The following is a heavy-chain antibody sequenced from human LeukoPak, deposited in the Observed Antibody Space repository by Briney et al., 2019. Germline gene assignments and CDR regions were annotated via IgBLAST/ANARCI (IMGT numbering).Heavy chain of an antibody. D-gene: IGHD6-19*01. CDR2: INPNSGGT. Sequence: ASVTVSFKASGYTFTVYYMHWVRQAPGQGLEWMGWINPNSGGTNYAQKFQGRVTMTRDTSISTAYMELSRLRSDDTAVYYCARETNLAVAGKGGVDYWGQGTLVTVSS. CDR1: GYTFTVYY. J-gene: IGHJ4*02. CDR3: ARETNLAVAGKGGVDY. V-gene: IGHV1-2*02.